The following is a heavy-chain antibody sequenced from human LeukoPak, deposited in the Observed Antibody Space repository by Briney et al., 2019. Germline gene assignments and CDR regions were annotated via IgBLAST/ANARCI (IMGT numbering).Heavy chain of an antibody. J-gene: IGHJ4*02. Sequence: SGTLSLTCAVSGDSITSSKWWSWVRQSPEKGLEWIGEIYHSGTTNYNPSLKSRVTMSVDKSKNQFSLNLSSVTAADTAVYYCASGSHAVTTHFDYWGQGTLVTVSS. V-gene: IGHV4-4*02. CDR2: IYHSGTT. CDR1: GDSITSSKW. D-gene: IGHD3-16*01. CDR3: ASGSHAVTTHFDY.